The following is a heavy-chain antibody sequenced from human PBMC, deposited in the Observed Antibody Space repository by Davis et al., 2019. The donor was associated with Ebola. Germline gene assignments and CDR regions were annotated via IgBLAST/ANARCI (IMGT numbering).Heavy chain of an antibody. CDR1: GGSISSYY. V-gene: IGHV4-59*01. CDR3: AREGVGAEILDY. Sequence: PLETLSLTCTVSGGSISSYYWSWIRQPPGKGLEWIGYIYYSGSTNYNPSLKSRVTISVDTSKNQFSLKLSSVTAADTAVYYCAREGVGAEILDYWGQGTLVTVSS. J-gene: IGHJ4*02. D-gene: IGHD1-26*01. CDR2: IYYSGST.